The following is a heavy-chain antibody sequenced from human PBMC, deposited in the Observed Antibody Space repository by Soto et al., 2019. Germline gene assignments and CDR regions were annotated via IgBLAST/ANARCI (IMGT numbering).Heavy chain of an antibody. J-gene: IGHJ4*02. V-gene: IGHV3-30*18. D-gene: IGHD3-22*01. CDR2: ISYDGSNK. CDR1: GFTFSSYE. Sequence: VQLVESGGGLVQPGGSLRLSCAASGFTFSSYEMNWVRQAPGKGLEWVAVISYDGSNKYYADSVKGRFTISRDNSKNTLYLQMNSLRAEDTAVYYCAKDKRGYYYDSSGPFDYWGQGTLVTVSS. CDR3: AKDKRGYYYDSSGPFDY.